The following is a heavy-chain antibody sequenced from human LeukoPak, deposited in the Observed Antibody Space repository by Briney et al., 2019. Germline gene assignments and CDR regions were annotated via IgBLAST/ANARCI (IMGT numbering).Heavy chain of an antibody. Sequence: GGSLRLSCAASRFTFSSSWMSWVRQAPGKGLEWVANIKQDGSEKYYVDSVKGRFIISRDNAKNSLYLQMNSLRAEDTAVYYCTRGGAPGFYFDYWGQGTLVTVSS. CDR2: IKQDGSEK. J-gene: IGHJ4*02. CDR1: RFTFSSSW. CDR3: TRGGAPGFYFDY. V-gene: IGHV3-7*01. D-gene: IGHD3-3*01.